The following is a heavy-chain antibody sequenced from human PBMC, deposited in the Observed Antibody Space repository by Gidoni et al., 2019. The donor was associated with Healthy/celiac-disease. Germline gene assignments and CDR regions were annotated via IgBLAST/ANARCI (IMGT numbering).Heavy chain of an antibody. CDR2: IKQDGGEK. J-gene: IGHJ4*02. CDR3: VRDALYCSITSCYTGRFDY. CDR1: GFSFSSYW. D-gene: IGHD2-2*02. V-gene: IGHV3-7*01. Sequence: VQPGGSLRLSCAASGFSFSSYWMSWVRQAPGKGLEWVDNIKQDGGEKYYVDSVKGRFTISRDNAKNSLYLQMNSLRAEDTAVYYCVRDALYCSITSCYTGRFDYWGQGTLVTVSS.